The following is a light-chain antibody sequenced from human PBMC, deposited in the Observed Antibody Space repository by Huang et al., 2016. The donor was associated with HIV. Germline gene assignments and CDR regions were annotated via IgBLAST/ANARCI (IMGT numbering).Light chain of an antibody. CDR1: QSINSY. CDR3: QQTYSSPRT. J-gene: IGKJ1*01. Sequence: DIQMTQSPSSLSASVGDRVTITCRASQSINSYLHWYQQKPGKAPQLLIYAASKLQSVVPSRFSGGGSWTDFPLTISSLQPEDFATYCCQQTYSSPRTFGQGTKVDIK. CDR2: AAS. V-gene: IGKV1-39*01.